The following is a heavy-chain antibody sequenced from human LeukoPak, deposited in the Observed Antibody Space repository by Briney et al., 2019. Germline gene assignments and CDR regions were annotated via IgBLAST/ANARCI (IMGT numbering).Heavy chain of an antibody. V-gene: IGHV4-34*01. CDR2: INHSGST. CDR3: ARAHYYGSGSLRY. J-gene: IGHJ4*02. CDR1: GGSFSGYY. D-gene: IGHD3-10*01. Sequence: SETLSLTCAVYGGSFSGYYWSWIRQPPGKGLEWIGEINHSGSTNYNPSPKSRVTISVDTSKNQFSLKLSSVTAADTAVYYCARAHYYGSGSLRYWGQGTLVTVSS.